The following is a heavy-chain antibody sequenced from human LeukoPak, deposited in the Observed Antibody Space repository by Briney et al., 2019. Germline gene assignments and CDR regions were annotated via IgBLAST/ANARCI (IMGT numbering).Heavy chain of an antibody. V-gene: IGHV3-21*01. CDR3: SRDLDCTVTTCYDGDDAFDI. CDR2: IIGVVVTI. CDR1: GFTFKTYT. D-gene: IGHD2-8*02. Sequence: GGSLRLSCAAPGFTFKTYTMNWFRQTQGKGLRWVSSIIGVVVTIFSADSIRGRFTISRDNAKKSLYLEMNSLRAEDTAVYYCSRDLDCTVTTCYDGDDAFDIWGQGTMVTVSS. J-gene: IGHJ3*02.